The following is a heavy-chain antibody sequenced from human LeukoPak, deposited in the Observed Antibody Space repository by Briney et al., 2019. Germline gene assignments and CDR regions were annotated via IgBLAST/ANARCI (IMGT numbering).Heavy chain of an antibody. D-gene: IGHD1-1*01. V-gene: IGHV3-7*01. J-gene: IGHJ5*02. CDR2: IKEDGSEQ. Sequence: HPGGSLRLSCAASGFTFSSYWMSWVRQAPGKGLEWVASIKEDGSEQYYVDSVKGRFTISRDNAKNSLYLQMNSLRAEDMAVYYCARGGYYWGAWGQGTLVTVSS. CDR1: GFTFSSYW. CDR3: ARGGYYWGA.